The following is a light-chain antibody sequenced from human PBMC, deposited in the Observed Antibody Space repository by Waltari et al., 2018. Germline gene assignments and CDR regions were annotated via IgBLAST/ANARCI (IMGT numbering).Light chain of an antibody. CDR1: SSDVGYYNR. CDR3: CSYVRSVSFV. V-gene: IGLV2-23*02. CDR2: EVG. Sequence: QSALTQPASLSGSPGQSITISCTGTSSDVGYYNRVSWYQQHPAKAPKLLLYEVGKRPSGISNRFSGSKSGNTASLTISGLQAEDEADYYCCSYVRSVSFVFGGGTKLTVL. J-gene: IGLJ2*01.